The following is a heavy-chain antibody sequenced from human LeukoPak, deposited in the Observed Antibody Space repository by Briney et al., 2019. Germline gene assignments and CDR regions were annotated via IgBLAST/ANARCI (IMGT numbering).Heavy chain of an antibody. Sequence: NTGGSLRLSCAASGFTFSNAWMSWVRQAPGKGLEWVGRIKSKTDGGTTDYAAPVKGRFTISRDDSKTTLYLQMNSLQTEDTAVYYCTREKEAYNFGLAYYYYYMDVWGKGTTVTVSS. D-gene: IGHD5-18*01. V-gene: IGHV3-15*01. CDR3: TREKEAYNFGLAYYYYYMDV. J-gene: IGHJ6*03. CDR2: IKSKTDGGTT. CDR1: GFTFSNAW.